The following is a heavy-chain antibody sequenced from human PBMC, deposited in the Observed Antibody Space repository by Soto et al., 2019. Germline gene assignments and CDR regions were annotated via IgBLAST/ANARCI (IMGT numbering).Heavy chain of an antibody. V-gene: IGHV1-18*01. Sequence: QVQLVQSGAEVKKPGASVKVSCKASGYTFTSYGISWVRQAPGQGLEWMGWISAYNGNTNYAQKLQGRVTMTTDTSRSTAHMELRSLRSDDTAVYYCARDPKRIVGATSYFDYWGQGTLVTGSS. CDR3: ARDPKRIVGATSYFDY. J-gene: IGHJ4*02. CDR1: GYTFTSYG. D-gene: IGHD1-26*01. CDR2: ISAYNGNT.